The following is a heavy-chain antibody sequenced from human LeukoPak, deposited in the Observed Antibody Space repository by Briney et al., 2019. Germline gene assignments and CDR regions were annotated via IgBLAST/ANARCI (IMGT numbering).Heavy chain of an antibody. Sequence: GGSLRLSCAASGFTFSSYAMHGVRQAPGKGLEWVAVISYDGSNKYYADSVKGRFTISRDNSKNTLYLQMNSLRAEDTAVYYCARGGYHAYYLDYWGQGSLVTVSS. J-gene: IGHJ4*02. CDR1: GFTFSSYA. D-gene: IGHD5-18*01. CDR3: ARGGYHAYYLDY. V-gene: IGHV3-30-3*01. CDR2: ISYDGSNK.